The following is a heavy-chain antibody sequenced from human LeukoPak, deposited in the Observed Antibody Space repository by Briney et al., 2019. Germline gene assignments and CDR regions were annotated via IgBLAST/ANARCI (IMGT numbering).Heavy chain of an antibody. CDR2: IDHSGST. CDR3: ARDHSGSYGWFDP. J-gene: IGHJ5*02. Sequence: SETLSLTCTVSGYSISSGYYWGWIRQPPGKGLEWIGSIDHSGSTHYNPSLKSRVTISVDTSKNQFSLKLSSVTAADTAVYYCARDHSGSYGWFDPWGQGTLVTVSS. V-gene: IGHV4-38-2*02. CDR1: GYSISSGYY. D-gene: IGHD1-26*01.